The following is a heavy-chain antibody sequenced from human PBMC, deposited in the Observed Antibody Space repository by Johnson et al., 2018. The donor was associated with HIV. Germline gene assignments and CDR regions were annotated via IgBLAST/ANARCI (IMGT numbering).Heavy chain of an antibody. CDR1: GFTVSGNY. V-gene: IGHV3-66*01. D-gene: IGHD5-18*01. J-gene: IGHJ3*02. Sequence: VQLVESGGGLVQPGGSLRLSCAASGFTVSGNYMNWVRQAPGKGLEWVSVIYSDGSTYYADSVQGRFTLSRDNSQNTLYLQMNSLRAEDTAVYFCARAYTYGAFDIWGQGTMVTVSS. CDR3: ARAYTYGAFDI. CDR2: IYSDGST.